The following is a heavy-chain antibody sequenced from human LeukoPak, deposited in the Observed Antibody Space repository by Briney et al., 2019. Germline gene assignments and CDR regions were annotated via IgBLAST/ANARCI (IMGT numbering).Heavy chain of an antibody. CDR3: ARHPDYSAFED. Sequence: SETLSLTCSVSGGSISTASSYWAWIRQSPGKGLEWIASSYYGGGSYYDPSLKSRLRISIDTSKNQFSLKLTSVSAADTAVYYCARHPDYSAFEDWGQGTLVTVSS. CDR2: SYYGGGS. V-gene: IGHV4-39*01. D-gene: IGHD2-15*01. J-gene: IGHJ4*02. CDR1: GGSISTASSY.